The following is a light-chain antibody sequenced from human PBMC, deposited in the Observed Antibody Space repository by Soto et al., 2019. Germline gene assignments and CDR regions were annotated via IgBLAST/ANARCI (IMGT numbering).Light chain of an antibody. V-gene: IGKV3-20*01. CDR2: GAS. J-gene: IGKJ1*01. CDR1: QSVSSSY. CDR3: QQYGSL. Sequence: EIVLTQSPGTLSLSPGERATLSCRASQSVSSSYLAWYQQKPGQAPRLLIYGASSRATAIPDRFTGRVSGTVFTRTISRLEPEDFAVYYCQQYGSLFGQGTKVEIK.